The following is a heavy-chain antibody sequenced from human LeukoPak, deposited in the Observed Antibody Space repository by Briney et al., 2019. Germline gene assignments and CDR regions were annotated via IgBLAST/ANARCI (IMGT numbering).Heavy chain of an antibody. Sequence: PGGSLRLSCAASGFTFSSYWMSWVRQAPGKGLEWVANIKQDGSEKYYVDSVKGRFTISRDNAKKSLYLQMNSLRAEDTAVYYCARDHYYYDSSGYYPLFDYWGQGTLVTVSS. D-gene: IGHD3-22*01. CDR1: GFTFSSYW. CDR2: IKQDGSEK. CDR3: ARDHYYYDSSGYYPLFDY. J-gene: IGHJ4*02. V-gene: IGHV3-7*01.